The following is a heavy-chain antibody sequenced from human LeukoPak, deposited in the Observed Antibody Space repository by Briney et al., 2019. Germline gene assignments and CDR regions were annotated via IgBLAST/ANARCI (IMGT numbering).Heavy chain of an antibody. D-gene: IGHD3-10*01. CDR3: ARAGWRYDGSGTTHYYYYYMDV. CDR1: GYTFTSYG. J-gene: IGHJ6*03. V-gene: IGHV1-18*01. Sequence: ASVKVSCKASGYTFTSYGISWVRQAPGQGLEWMGWISAYNGNTNYAQKLQGRVTMTTDTSTSTAYMELRSLRSDDTAVYYCARAGWRYDGSGTTHYYYYYMDVWGKGTTVTISS. CDR2: ISAYNGNT.